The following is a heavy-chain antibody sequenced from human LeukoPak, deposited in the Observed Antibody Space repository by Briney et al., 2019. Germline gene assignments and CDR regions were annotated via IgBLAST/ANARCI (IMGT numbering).Heavy chain of an antibody. CDR2: INHSGST. J-gene: IGHJ4*02. CDR3: ARGTKGRYFDWSEYYFDY. Sequence: SETLSLTCAVYGGSFSGYYWSWIRQPPGKGLEWIGEINHSGSTNYNPSLKSRVTISVDTSKNQFSLKLSSVTAADTAVYYCARGTKGRYFDWSEYYFDYWGQGTLVTVSS. D-gene: IGHD3-9*01. CDR1: GGSFSGYY. V-gene: IGHV4-34*01.